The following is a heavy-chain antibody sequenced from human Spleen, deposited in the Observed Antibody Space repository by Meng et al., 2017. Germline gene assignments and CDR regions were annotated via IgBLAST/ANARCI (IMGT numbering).Heavy chain of an antibody. CDR1: GHSITEVC. V-gene: IGHV1-24*01. CDR3: GQIGTLMGGNYLDY. J-gene: IGHJ4*02. Sequence: VPLVQAGDEAKEPGASVEGSCKGSGHSITEVCMRCGQQAPGGGDEWMGGLDPDDTDMISGQKCQSTVTVTEATTTFTAYMGFMSARYEATAVYYSGQIGTLMGGNYLDYWGQGTLVTVSS. CDR2: LDPDDTDM. D-gene: IGHD1-1*01.